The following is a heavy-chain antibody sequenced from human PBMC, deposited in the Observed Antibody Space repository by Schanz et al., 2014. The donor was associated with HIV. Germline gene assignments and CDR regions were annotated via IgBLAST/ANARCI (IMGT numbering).Heavy chain of an antibody. V-gene: IGHV1-8*02. Sequence: QVQLVQSGAGVKKPGASVRVSCKASGYSFRSNYINWLRQAAGQGLEWVGWMNPSTGNSGYAQMFQVRVTMTRDTSISTAYLEVDSLKSEDTAVYYCARGPKWEGLMDVWGQGTTVIVSS. CDR2: MNPSTGNS. CDR3: ARGPKWEGLMDV. CDR1: GYSFRSNY. D-gene: IGHD1-26*01. J-gene: IGHJ6*02.